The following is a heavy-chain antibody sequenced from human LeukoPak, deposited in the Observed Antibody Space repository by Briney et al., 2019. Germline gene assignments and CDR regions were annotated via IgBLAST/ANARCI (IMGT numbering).Heavy chain of an antibody. CDR1: GFTFSSYW. V-gene: IGHV3-7*01. J-gene: IGHJ4*02. CDR3: ASLYSSSWYYFDY. D-gene: IGHD6-13*01. CDR2: IKQDGSEK. Sequence: GGSLRLSCAASGFTFSSYWMSWVRQAPGKGLEWVANIKQDGSEKYYVDSVKGRFTISRDNAKSSLYLQMNSLRAEDTAVYYCASLYSSSWYYFDYWGQGTLVTVSS.